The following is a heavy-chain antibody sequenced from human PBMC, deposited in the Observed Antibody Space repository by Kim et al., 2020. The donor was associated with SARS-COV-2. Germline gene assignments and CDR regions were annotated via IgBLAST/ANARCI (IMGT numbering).Heavy chain of an antibody. J-gene: IGHJ4*02. CDR3: ADLDSVQAPGGI. V-gene: IGHV3-48*03. Sequence: YVDSVKGRFTMSRDNDKNSLYLQMSSLRTEDTAIYYCADLDSVQAPGGIWGQGTLVTVS. D-gene: IGHD3-10*01.